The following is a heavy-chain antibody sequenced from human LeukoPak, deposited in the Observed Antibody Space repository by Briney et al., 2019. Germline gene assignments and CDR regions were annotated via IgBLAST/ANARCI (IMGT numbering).Heavy chain of an antibody. J-gene: IGHJ4*02. CDR2: IYYSGST. Sequence: SETLSLTCTVFGGSISSYYWSWIRQPPGKGLEWIGYIYYSGSTNYNPSLKSRVTMSVDTSKNQFSLKMRSETAADTAVYYCARANYDGSDYWGQGTLVTVSS. CDR1: GGSISSYY. V-gene: IGHV4-59*12. D-gene: IGHD3-22*01. CDR3: ARANYDGSDY.